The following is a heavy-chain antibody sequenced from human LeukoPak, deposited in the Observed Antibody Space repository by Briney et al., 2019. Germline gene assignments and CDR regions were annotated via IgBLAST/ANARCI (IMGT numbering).Heavy chain of an antibody. CDR2: IFYTGST. CDR1: GGSISGYY. J-gene: IGHJ4*02. D-gene: IGHD5-24*01. V-gene: IGHV4-59*01. CDR3: ARGGGYNTFDY. Sequence: SETLSLTCTVSGGSISGYYWSWIRQPPGKGLEWIGFIFYTGSTNYNPSLKSRVTISVDTSKNQFSLRLSAVTAADAAVYPCARGGGYNTFDYWGQGTLVTVSS.